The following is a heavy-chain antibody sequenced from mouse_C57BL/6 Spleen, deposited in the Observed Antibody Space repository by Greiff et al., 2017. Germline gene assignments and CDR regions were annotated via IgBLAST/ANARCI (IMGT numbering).Heavy chain of an antibody. CDR1: GYSITSDY. D-gene: IGHD1-1*01. CDR2: ISYSGST. J-gene: IGHJ2*01. V-gene: IGHV3-8*01. Sequence: EVKLVESGPGLAKPSQTLSLTCSVTGYSITSDYWNWIRKFPGHKLEYMGYISYSGSTYYNPSLNSRISITRDTSKNQYYLQLNSVTTEDTATYYCARSFSYDYGSSLDDTGQGKTQSVSS. CDR3: ARSFSYDYGSSLDD.